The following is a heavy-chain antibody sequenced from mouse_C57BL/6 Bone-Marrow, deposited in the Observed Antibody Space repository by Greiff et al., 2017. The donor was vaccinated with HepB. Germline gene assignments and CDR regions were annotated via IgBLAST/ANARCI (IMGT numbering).Heavy chain of an antibody. Sequence: VQLQQSGPELVKPGASVKISCKASGYTFTDYYMNWVKQSHGKSLEWIGDINPNNGGTSYNQKFKGKATLTVDKSSSTAYMELRSLTSEDSAVYYCARGGYFGAWFAYWGQGTLVTVSA. D-gene: IGHD2-14*01. V-gene: IGHV1-26*01. CDR3: ARGGYFGAWFAY. CDR1: GYTFTDYY. J-gene: IGHJ3*01. CDR2: INPNNGGT.